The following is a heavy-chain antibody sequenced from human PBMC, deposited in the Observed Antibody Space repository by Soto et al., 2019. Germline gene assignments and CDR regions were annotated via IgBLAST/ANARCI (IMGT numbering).Heavy chain of an antibody. CDR1: GGIFSTYA. D-gene: IGHD3-10*01. Sequence: QVQLVQSGAEVKKPGSSVKVSCKASGGIFSTYAISWLREAPGQGLEWMGGIIPIFGTPNYAQRFQGRVTITGNKSGRAAYRELSRLRSENTATYYCATDRDDYGWGNHFTRVDFLGQGTLVTVSS. J-gene: IGHJ4*02. CDR2: IIPIFGTP. CDR3: ATDRDDYGWGNHFTRVDF. V-gene: IGHV1-69*06.